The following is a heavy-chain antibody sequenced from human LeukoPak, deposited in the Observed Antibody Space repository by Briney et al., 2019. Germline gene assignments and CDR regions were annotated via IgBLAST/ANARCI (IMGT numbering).Heavy chain of an antibody. CDR1: GGSISSSSYY. CDR2: IYYSGST. J-gene: IGHJ4*02. D-gene: IGHD3-9*01. V-gene: IGHV4-61*05. CDR3: ARTGYRKGFDY. Sequence: SETLSLTCTVSGGSISSSSYYWSWIRQPPGKGLEWIGFIYYSGSTNYKPSLKSRVTISVDTSKNQFSLKLSSVTAADTAVYYCARTGYRKGFDYWGQGTLVTVSS.